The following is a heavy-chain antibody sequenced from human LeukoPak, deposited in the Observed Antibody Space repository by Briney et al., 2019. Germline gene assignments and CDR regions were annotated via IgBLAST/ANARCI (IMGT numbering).Heavy chain of an antibody. V-gene: IGHV4-39*01. CDR2: IYYTGST. D-gene: IGHD2-15*01. CDR3: ARRGGSGRAFDY. CDR1: GASISGGTYY. Sequence: SETLSLTCSVSGASISGGTYYWGWIRQPPGKGREWIGSIYYTGSTYDNPSLKSRVTISVDTSKNQFSLKLSSVTAADTAVYYCARRGGSGRAFDYWGQGTLVTVSS. J-gene: IGHJ4*02.